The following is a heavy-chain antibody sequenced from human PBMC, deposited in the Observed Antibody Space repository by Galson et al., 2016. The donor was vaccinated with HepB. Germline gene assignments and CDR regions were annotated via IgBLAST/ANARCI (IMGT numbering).Heavy chain of an antibody. CDR2: ISGSGVST. CDR1: GFTFSDYA. Sequence: SLRLSCAASGFTFSDYAMTWFRQAPGKGLEWVSAISGSGVSTYHTNSVRGRLTISRDNSKNTLYLQMNSLRDEDTAVYYCARDGGHNTGVVRGDYFDYWGQGTLVTVSS. J-gene: IGHJ4*02. D-gene: IGHD3-3*01. V-gene: IGHV3-23*01. CDR3: ARDGGHNTGVVRGDYFDY.